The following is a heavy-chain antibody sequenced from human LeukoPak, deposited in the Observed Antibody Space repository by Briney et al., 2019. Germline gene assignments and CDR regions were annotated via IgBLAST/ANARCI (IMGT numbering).Heavy chain of an antibody. CDR2: ISGSGGST. J-gene: IGHJ4*02. Sequence: GGSLRLSCAASGFTFSSYAMSWVRQAPGKGLEWVSAISGSGGSTYYADSVKGRFTISRDNSKNTLYLQMNSLRAEDTAVYYCAKDRHDFWSGYYPLDYWGQGTLVTVSS. CDR1: GFTFSSYA. V-gene: IGHV3-23*01. D-gene: IGHD3-3*01. CDR3: AKDRHDFWSGYYPLDY.